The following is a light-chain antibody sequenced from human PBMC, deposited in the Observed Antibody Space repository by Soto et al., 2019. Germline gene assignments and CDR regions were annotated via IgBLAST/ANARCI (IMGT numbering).Light chain of an antibody. CDR1: QSISSW. J-gene: IGKJ1*01. V-gene: IGKV1-5*03. CDR3: QQYNDYPWT. Sequence: DIQMTQSPSTLSASVEDRVTITCRASQSISSWLAWYQQKPGKAPKLLIYKASSLESGVPSRFSGSGSGTEFTLTIISLQPDDFATYYCQQYNDYPWTFGQGTKVEIK. CDR2: KAS.